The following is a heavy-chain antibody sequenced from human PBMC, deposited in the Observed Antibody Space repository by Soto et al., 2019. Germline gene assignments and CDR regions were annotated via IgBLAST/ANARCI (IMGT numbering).Heavy chain of an antibody. CDR1: GFTFSSHA. Sequence: EMQLLESGGALVQPGGSLRLSCAASGFTFSSHAMNWVRQAPGKGLEWVSAIADTGDKTYYTDSVKGRFTISRDNSKNTLHLQMNSLRDEDTAVYYCAKVRGYGDYIRYWYLDLWGRGTLVTVSS. CDR3: AKVRGYGDYIRYWYLDL. D-gene: IGHD4-17*01. J-gene: IGHJ2*01. V-gene: IGHV3-23*01. CDR2: IADTGDKT.